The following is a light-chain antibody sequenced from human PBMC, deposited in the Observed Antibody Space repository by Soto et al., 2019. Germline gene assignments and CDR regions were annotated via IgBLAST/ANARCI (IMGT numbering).Light chain of an antibody. J-gene: IGLJ1*01. Sequence: QSALTQPAAVSGSPGQSITISCTGTGSDVGGYDYVSWYQHHPGKAPKDMSYAVTNRPSGVSNRSSGSKSGNTASLTISGLLAEDEADYYCSSYAGSSNVFGNATKVTVL. CDR3: SSYAGSSNV. CDR2: AVT. V-gene: IGLV2-14*01. CDR1: GSDVGGYDY.